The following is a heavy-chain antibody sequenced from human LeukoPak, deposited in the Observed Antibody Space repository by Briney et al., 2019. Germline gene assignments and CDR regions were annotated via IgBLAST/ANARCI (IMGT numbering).Heavy chain of an antibody. CDR3: ARDHGWSGFNWFDP. CDR1: GDSISEYY. CDR2: IYVSGNT. J-gene: IGHJ5*02. Sequence: SETLSLTCSVSGDSISEYYWSWIRQPPGKGLEWIGYIYVSGNTNYNPSLKSRVTLSLDSSKNQFSLKMTSVTAADTAIYYCARDHGWSGFNWFDPWGQGTLVTVSS. D-gene: IGHD3-3*01. V-gene: IGHV4-59*01.